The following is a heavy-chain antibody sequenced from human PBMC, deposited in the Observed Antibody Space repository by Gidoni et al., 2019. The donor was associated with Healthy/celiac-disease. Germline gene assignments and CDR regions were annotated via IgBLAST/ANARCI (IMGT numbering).Heavy chain of an antibody. CDR2: SNGGGST. CDR1: GFTVSSTY. Sequence: EVQLVESGGGLVQPGGSLSLSCAASGFTVSSTYMSWVRPAPGKGLEWVAVSNGGGSTYYADSVKSRFTISRDNSKNTLYLQMNSLRAEDTAVYYCARSPGVVVISGYFDYWGQGTLVTVSS. J-gene: IGHJ4*02. CDR3: ARSPGVVVISGYFDY. D-gene: IGHD3-22*01. V-gene: IGHV3-66*01.